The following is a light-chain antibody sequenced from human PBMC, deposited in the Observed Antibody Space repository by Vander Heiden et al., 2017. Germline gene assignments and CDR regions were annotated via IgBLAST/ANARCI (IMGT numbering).Light chain of an antibody. CDR3: QQAYRVPFT. Sequence: DIQLTQSPSSLSASVGDTVTITCRASQTITNYLNWYQQRPGEAPKLLIYATANLHSGVPSRFSGSGSGTVFTLTISSVHPEDFATYYWQQAYRVPFTFGGGTRVDI. CDR1: QTITNY. V-gene: IGKV1-39*01. J-gene: IGKJ4*01. CDR2: ATA.